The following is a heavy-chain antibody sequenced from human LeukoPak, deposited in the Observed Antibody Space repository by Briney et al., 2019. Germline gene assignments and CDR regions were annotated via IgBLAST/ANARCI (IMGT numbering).Heavy chain of an antibody. J-gene: IGHJ4*02. V-gene: IGHV3-49*03. Sequence: RAGGSLRLSCTASGFTFGDYAMCWFRQAPGKGLEWVGFIRSKAYGGTTEYAASVKGRFTISRDDSKSIAYLQMNSLKTEDTAVYYCTSDYYDILTGYYPFFDYWGQGTLVTVSS. D-gene: IGHD3-9*01. CDR1: GFTFGDYA. CDR2: IRSKAYGGTT. CDR3: TSDYYDILTGYYPFFDY.